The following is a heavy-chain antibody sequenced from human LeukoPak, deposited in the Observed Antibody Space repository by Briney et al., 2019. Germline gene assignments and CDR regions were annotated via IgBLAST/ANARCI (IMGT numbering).Heavy chain of an antibody. D-gene: IGHD2-2*01. CDR1: GFTSSSYW. V-gene: IGHV3-7*01. J-gene: IGHJ4*02. CDR3: APHCSSTSCPDY. CDR2: INQDGSEK. Sequence: PGGSLRLSCAASGFTSSSYWMSWVRQAPGKGLEWVANINQDGSEKYYVDSVKGRFTMSRDNAKNSLYLQMNSLRAEDTAVYYCAPHCSSTSCPDYWGQGTLVTVSS.